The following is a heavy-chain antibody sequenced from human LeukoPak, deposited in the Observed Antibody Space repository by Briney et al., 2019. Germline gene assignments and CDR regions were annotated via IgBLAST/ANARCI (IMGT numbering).Heavy chain of an antibody. Sequence: SETLSLTCTVSGGSISSYYWSWIRQPPGKGLEWIGYIYYSGSTNYNPSLKSRVTISVDTSKNQFSLKLSSVTAADTAVYYCARDNGYYSDAFDIWGQGTMVTVSS. CDR1: GGSISSYY. D-gene: IGHD3-22*01. V-gene: IGHV4-59*12. J-gene: IGHJ3*02. CDR2: IYYSGST. CDR3: ARDNGYYSDAFDI.